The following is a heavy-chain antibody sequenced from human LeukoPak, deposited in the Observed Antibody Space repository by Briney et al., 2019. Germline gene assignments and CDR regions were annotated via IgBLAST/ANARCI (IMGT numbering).Heavy chain of an antibody. Sequence: GGSLRLSCAASGFTFSDYWMSWVRQAPGKGLEWVANIKQDGSEKYYVDSVKGRFTISRDNAKDSLYLQMNSLRAEDTAVYYCARVLRSYFDYWGQGTLVTVSS. CDR3: ARVLRSYFDY. CDR2: IKQDGSEK. D-gene: IGHD3-3*01. CDR1: GFTFSDYW. J-gene: IGHJ4*02. V-gene: IGHV3-7*05.